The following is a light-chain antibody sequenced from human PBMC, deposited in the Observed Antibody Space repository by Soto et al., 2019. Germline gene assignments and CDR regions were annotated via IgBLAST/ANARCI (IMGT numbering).Light chain of an antibody. CDR1: QSVSSSY. CDR2: GAS. V-gene: IGKV3-20*01. Sequence: EIVLTQSPGTLSLSPGERATLSCRASQSVSSSYLAWYQQKPGQAPRLLIYGASSRATGIPDRFSGSGSGTDFTITISRLEPEDFAVYYCQQYGSSPPWYTFGQGTKLEIK. CDR3: QQYGSSPPWYT. J-gene: IGKJ2*01.